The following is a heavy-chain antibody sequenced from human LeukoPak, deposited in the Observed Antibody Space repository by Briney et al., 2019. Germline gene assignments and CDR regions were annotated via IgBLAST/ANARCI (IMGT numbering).Heavy chain of an antibody. V-gene: IGHV1-8*01. CDR1: GYTFTTYD. Sequence: ASVKVSCKASGYTFTTYDITWVRQATGQGLEWMGWMNPNSGDTAYAQKFQGRVAMTRDTSISTAYMELSSLRSEDTAVYYCARGLGDYYDTSDYYYAVPAHWGQGTLVTVSS. CDR3: ARGLGDYYDTSDYYYAVPAH. J-gene: IGHJ1*01. D-gene: IGHD3-22*01. CDR2: MNPNSGDT.